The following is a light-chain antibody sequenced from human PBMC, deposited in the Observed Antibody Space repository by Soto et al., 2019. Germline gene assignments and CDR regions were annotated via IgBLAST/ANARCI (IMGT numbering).Light chain of an antibody. V-gene: IGKV3-20*01. CDR1: QSVTSHY. CDR3: QHFSNSPSIT. Sequence: DIVLTQSPGTLSLSPGERATLSCRASQSVTSHYLAWYQQKPGQAPRLLIYAASSRATGIPVRFSGSGSGTDFTLTISRLEPEDFAVYYCQHFSNSPSITFGQGTRLEIK. CDR2: AAS. J-gene: IGKJ5*01.